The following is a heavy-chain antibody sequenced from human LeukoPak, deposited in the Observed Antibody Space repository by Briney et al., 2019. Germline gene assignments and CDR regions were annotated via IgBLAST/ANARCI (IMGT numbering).Heavy chain of an antibody. V-gene: IGHV1-18*01. CDR3: SRRSSTLCCFDP. D-gene: IGHD2-2*01. CDR1: GYTFTSYG. CDR2: ISAYNGNT. Sequence: ASVKVSCKASGYTFTSYGISWVRQAPGQGLEWMGWISAYNGNTNYAQKLQGRVTMTTDTSTSTAYMELRSLRSEDTAVYYCSRRSSTLCCFDPWGQGTLVTGSS. J-gene: IGHJ5*02.